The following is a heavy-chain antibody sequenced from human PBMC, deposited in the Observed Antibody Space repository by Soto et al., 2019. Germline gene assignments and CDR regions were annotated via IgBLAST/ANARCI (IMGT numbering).Heavy chain of an antibody. J-gene: IGHJ4*02. CDR1: GYTLTELS. CDR2: FDPEDGET. D-gene: IGHD3-9*01. V-gene: IGHV1-24*01. CDR3: ATPAPGILRYFDWLDY. Sequence: ASVKVSCKVSGYTLTELSMHWVRQAPGKGLEWMGGFDPEDGETIYAQKFQSRVTMTEDTSTDTAYMELSSLRSEDTAVYYCATPAPGILRYFDWLDYWGQGTLVTVSS.